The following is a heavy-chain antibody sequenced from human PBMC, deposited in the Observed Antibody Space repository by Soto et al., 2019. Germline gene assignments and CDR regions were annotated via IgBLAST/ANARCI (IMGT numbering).Heavy chain of an antibody. CDR2: IIPILGIA. D-gene: IGHD4-4*01. CDR3: ARVGYSNYFDYYFDY. CDR1: GGTFSSYT. V-gene: IGHV1-69*02. J-gene: IGHJ4*02. Sequence: ASVKVSCKASGGTFSSYTINWVRQAPGQGLEWMGRIIPILGIANYAQKFQGRVTITADKSTSTAYMELSSLRSEDTAVYYRARVGYSNYFDYYFDYWGQGTLVTVSS.